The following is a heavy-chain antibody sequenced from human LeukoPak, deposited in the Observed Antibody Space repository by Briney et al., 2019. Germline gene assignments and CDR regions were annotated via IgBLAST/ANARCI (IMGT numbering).Heavy chain of an antibody. CDR2: IYYSGST. V-gene: IGHV4-59*08. CDR3: ARLRSPTYYYDSSGSGAFDI. CDR1: GDSISSYY. D-gene: IGHD3-22*01. J-gene: IGHJ3*02. Sequence: PSETLSLTCTVSGDSISSYYWSWIRQPPGKGLEWIGYIYYSGSTNYNPSLKSRVTISVDTSKNQFSLKLSSVTAADTAVYYCARLRSPTYYYDSSGSGAFDIWGQGTMVTVSS.